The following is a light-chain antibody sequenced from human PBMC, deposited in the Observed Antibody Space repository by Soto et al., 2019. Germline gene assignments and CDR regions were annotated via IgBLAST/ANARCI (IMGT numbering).Light chain of an antibody. CDR3: AAWDDSLNGPV. V-gene: IGLV1-44*01. Sequence: QSVLTQPPSASGTPGQRVTISCSGSSSNIGSNTVNWYQQLPGTAPQLLIYSNNQRPSGVPDRFSGSKSGTSASLAISGLQSEDEADYYCAAWDDSLNGPVFGGGTKLTVI. CDR2: SNN. CDR1: SSNIGSNT. J-gene: IGLJ2*01.